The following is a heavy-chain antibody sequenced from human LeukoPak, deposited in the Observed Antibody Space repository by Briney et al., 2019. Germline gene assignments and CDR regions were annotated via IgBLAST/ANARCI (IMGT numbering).Heavy chain of an antibody. V-gene: IGHV3-48*01. Sequence: GGSLRLSCAASGFTFSSYSMNWVRQAPGKGLEWVSYISSSSSTIYYADSVKGRFTISRDNAKNSLYLQMNSLRAEDTAVYYCAELGITMVGGVWGKGTTVTVSS. CDR3: AELGITMVGGV. J-gene: IGHJ6*04. CDR2: ISSSSSTI. D-gene: IGHD3-10*02. CDR1: GFTFSSYS.